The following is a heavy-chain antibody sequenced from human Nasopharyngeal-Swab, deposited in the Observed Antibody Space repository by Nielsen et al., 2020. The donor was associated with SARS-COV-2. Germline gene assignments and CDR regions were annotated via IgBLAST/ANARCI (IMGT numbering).Heavy chain of an antibody. CDR1: GFTFSSYG. Sequence: GGSLRLSCAASGFTFSSYGMHWVRQAPGKGLEWVAVISYDGSNKYYADSVKGRFTISRDNSKNTLYLQMNSLRAEDTAVYYCAKGRSGSYLDAFDIWGQGTMVTVSS. J-gene: IGHJ3*02. CDR3: AKGRSGSYLDAFDI. D-gene: IGHD1-26*01. V-gene: IGHV3-30*18. CDR2: ISYDGSNK.